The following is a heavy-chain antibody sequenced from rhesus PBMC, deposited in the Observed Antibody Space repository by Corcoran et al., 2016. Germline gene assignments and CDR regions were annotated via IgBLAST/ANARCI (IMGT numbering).Heavy chain of an antibody. D-gene: IGHD2-33*01. CDR3: WLDQFDV. V-gene: IGHV4-143*01. CDR2: GYGYCEST. CDR1: GASIGGYYS. Sequence: QVQLQESGPGLVQPSETLSLTCTVSGASIGGYYSWSWVRQAPGKGLEWIWGGYGYCESTYYNPSLKSRLTFSKDTSKNQFSLKLTSVTAADTAVYYCWLDQFDVWGAGILVTVSS. J-gene: IGHJ5-1*01.